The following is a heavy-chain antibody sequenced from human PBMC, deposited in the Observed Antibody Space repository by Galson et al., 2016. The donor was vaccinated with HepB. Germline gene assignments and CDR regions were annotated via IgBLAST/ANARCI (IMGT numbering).Heavy chain of an antibody. Sequence: SLRLSCAVSGFTVSSDYMSWVRQAPGKELEWVSVIYSGGDTYYADSGKGRFTISRDNSKNTLYLQMSSLRTEDTAGYFCARDPGLRNGMGGWGKGTTVTVSS. CDR3: ARDPGLRNGMGG. J-gene: IGHJ6*04. D-gene: IGHD4-17*01. V-gene: IGHV3-66*02. CDR1: GFTVSSDY. CDR2: IYSGGDT.